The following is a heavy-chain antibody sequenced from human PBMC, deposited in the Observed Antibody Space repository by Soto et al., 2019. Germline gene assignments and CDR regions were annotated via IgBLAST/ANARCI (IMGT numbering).Heavy chain of an antibody. V-gene: IGHV4-59*01. D-gene: IGHD3-10*01. CDR3: ARGWFGELLNNWFDP. CDR2: IYYSGST. J-gene: IGHJ5*02. CDR1: GGSISSYY. Sequence: SETLSLTCTVSGGSISSYYWSWIRQPPGKGLEWIGYIYYSGSTNYNPSLKSRVTISVDTSKNQFSLKLSSVTAADTAVYYCARGWFGELLNNWFDPWGQGTLVTVS.